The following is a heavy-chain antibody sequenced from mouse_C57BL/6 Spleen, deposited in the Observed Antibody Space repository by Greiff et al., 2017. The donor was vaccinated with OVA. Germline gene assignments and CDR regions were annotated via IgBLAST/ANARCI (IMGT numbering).Heavy chain of an antibody. Sequence: QVQLQPGAELVMPGASVKLSCKASGYTFTSYWMHWVKQRPGQGLEWIGEIDPSDSYTNYNQKFKGKSTLTVDKSSSTAYMQLSSLTSEDSAVYYCARGVYGSSYGAMDYWGQGTSVTVSS. CDR2: IDPSDSYT. D-gene: IGHD1-1*01. J-gene: IGHJ4*01. CDR1: GYTFTSYW. CDR3: ARGVYGSSYGAMDY. V-gene: IGHV1-69*01.